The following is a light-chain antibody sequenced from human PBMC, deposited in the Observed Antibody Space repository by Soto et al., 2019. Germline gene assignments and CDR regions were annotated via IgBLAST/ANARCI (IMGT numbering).Light chain of an antibody. Sequence: EIVMTQSPATLSVSPGERATLTCRASQTVSSNLAWYQQKPGQAPSLLIYGISTRATGVPARFSGSGSGTDFTLTISSLQSEDFAIYSCQQYNSWPLTFGPGTKVDI. CDR1: QTVSSN. V-gene: IGKV3-15*01. J-gene: IGKJ3*01. CDR2: GIS. CDR3: QQYNSWPLT.